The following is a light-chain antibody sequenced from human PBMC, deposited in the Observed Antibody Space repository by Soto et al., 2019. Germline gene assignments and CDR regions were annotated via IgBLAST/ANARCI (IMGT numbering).Light chain of an antibody. J-gene: IGLJ1*01. V-gene: IGLV1-51*01. CDR3: GSWDSSLSAYV. CDR2: DDN. CDR1: SSNIGGNS. Sequence: QSVLTPPPSVSAAPGQNVTISCSGSSSNIGGNSVSLYQQLPGTAPKLLIYDDNKRPSGIPDRFSGSKSGTSATLGITGFQTGDEADYYCGSWDSSLSAYVFGTGTKVTVL.